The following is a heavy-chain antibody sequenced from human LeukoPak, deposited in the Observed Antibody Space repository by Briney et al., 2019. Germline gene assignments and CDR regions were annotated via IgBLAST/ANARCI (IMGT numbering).Heavy chain of an antibody. J-gene: IGHJ3*02. Sequence: PGGSLRLSCAASGFTFSSYWMHWVRQAPGKGLVWVSRINSDGSSTSYADSVKGRFTISRDNAKNTLYLQMNSLRADDTAVYYCAREATSIAVAGPTYYAFDIWGQGTMVTVSS. CDR1: GFTFSSYW. D-gene: IGHD6-19*01. CDR2: INSDGSST. CDR3: AREATSIAVAGPTYYAFDI. V-gene: IGHV3-74*01.